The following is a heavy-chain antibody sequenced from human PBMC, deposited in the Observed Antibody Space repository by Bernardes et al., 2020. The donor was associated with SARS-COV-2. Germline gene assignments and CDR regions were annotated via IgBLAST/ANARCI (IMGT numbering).Heavy chain of an antibody. J-gene: IGHJ4*02. D-gene: IGHD2-8*01. CDR1: GFTFSSYW. CDR2: IKQDGSEK. CDR3: ARVGTIVLMVYVPGEYDY. V-gene: IGHV3-7*01. Sequence: GGSLRLSCAASGFTFSSYWMSWVRQAPGKGLEWVANIKQDGSEKYYVDSVKGRFTISRDNAKNSLYLQMNSLRAEDTAVYYCARVGTIVLMVYVPGEYDYWGQGTLVTVSS.